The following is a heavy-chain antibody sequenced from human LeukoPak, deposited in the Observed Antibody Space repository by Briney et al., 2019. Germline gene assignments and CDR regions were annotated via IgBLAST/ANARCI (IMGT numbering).Heavy chain of an antibody. Sequence: SETLSLTCTVSGGSISSYYWSWIRQPPGKGLEWIGSIYHSGSTYYNPSLKSRVTISVDTSKNQFSLKLSSVTAADTAVYYCARHFNDYGDYLYFDYWGQGTLVTVSS. D-gene: IGHD4-17*01. CDR2: IYHSGST. J-gene: IGHJ4*02. CDR3: ARHFNDYGDYLYFDY. CDR1: GGSISSYY. V-gene: IGHV4-59*08.